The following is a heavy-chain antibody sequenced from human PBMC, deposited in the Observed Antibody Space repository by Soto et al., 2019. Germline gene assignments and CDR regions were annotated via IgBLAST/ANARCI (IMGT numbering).Heavy chain of an antibody. Sequence: SQTLSLTCIVCGESISSRSYYWGWIRQPPGKGLEWIGSIYYSGRTYYNPSFKSRVTISIDTSKNQFSLKLSSVTATDTAVYYCARQQTTVVTQAYFDHWGQGALVTVSS. D-gene: IGHD2-21*02. V-gene: IGHV4-39*01. CDR1: GESISSRSYY. CDR3: ARQQTTVVTQAYFDH. CDR2: IYYSGRT. J-gene: IGHJ4*02.